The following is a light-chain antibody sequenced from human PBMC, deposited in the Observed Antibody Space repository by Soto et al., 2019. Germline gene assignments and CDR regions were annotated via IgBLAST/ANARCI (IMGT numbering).Light chain of an antibody. V-gene: IGLV2-14*03. CDR2: DVA. CDR3: ASYTSSTTYV. CDR1: SSDVGGSNF. Sequence: QSALTQPASVSDSPGQSITISCTGTSSDVGGSNFVSWYQQHPAKPPKLIIYDVANRPAGVSNRFSGYKSGSTASLIISRLQAEDEADYCGASYTSSTTYVFGTGTKLTVL. J-gene: IGLJ1*01.